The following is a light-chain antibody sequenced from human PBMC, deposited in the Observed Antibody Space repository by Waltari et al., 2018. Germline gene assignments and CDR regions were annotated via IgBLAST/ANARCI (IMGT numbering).Light chain of an antibody. CDR3: QSYDSSPSGVV. V-gene: IGLV1-40*01. CDR1: SSNIGAGYD. J-gene: IGLJ2*01. CDR2: CNR. Sequence: QSVLTQPPSVSGAPGQRVTISCTGSSSNIGAGYDVHWYQQLPGTAPKLLIYCNRNRPSGVPDRFSASKSGTSASLAITGLQAEDEADYYCQSYDSSPSGVVFGGGTKLTVL.